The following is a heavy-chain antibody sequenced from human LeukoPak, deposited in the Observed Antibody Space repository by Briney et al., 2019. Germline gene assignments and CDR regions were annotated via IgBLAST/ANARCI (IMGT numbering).Heavy chain of an antibody. CDR3: ARGNGHSSSSRYFDY. V-gene: IGHV3-66*01. CDR2: IASGGST. D-gene: IGHD6-6*01. J-gene: IGHJ4*02. Sequence: PGGSVRLSCVASGFTVSSNYMNWARQAPGKGLEWVSVIASGGSTYYADPVKGRFTISRDTSKNTLYLQMNSLRAEDTAVYYCARGNGHSSSSRYFDYWGQGTLVTVSS. CDR1: GFTVSSNY.